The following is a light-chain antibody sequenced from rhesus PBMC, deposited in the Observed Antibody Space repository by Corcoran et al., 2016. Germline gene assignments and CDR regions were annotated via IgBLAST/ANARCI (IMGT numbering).Light chain of an antibody. V-gene: IGLV2-38*01. CDR1: SSDIGGYNG. CDR3: GSYGRGSTYI. CDR2: EVS. J-gene: IGLJ1*01. Sequence: QSALTQPPSVSKSLGQSVTIPCTGTSSDIGGYNGVSWYQQHPGTAPRLLIYEVSKRPSGVSDRFSGSKSGNTASLTISGLQAGDEADYYCGSYGRGSTYIFGAGTRLTVL.